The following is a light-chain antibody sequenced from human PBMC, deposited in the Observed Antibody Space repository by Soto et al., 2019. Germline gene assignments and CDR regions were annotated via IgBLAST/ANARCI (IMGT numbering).Light chain of an antibody. CDR1: RSDIGSYDY. Sequence: QFVLTQRASVSGSPGQSITISCTGSRSDIGSYDYVSRYQYHPGKVPRLLIFEVSDRPSGVSNRFSGSKSGNTASLTISGLQAEDEADYFCSSYVSGATYVFGTGTKVTVL. CDR2: EVS. CDR3: SSYVSGATYV. J-gene: IGLJ1*01. V-gene: IGLV2-14*01.